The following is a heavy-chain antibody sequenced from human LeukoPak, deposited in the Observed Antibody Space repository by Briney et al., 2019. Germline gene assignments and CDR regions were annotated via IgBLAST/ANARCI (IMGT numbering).Heavy chain of an antibody. D-gene: IGHD1-26*01. CDR1: GGSISSYY. J-gene: IGHJ5*02. CDR2: IYYSGST. Sequence: PSETLSLTCTVSGGSISSYYWSWIRQPPGKGLEWIGYIYYSGSTNYNPSLKSRVTISVDTSKNQFSLKLSSVTAADTAVYYCAGGGTLAGATLLDPWGQGTLVTVSS. CDR3: AGGGTLAGATLLDP. V-gene: IGHV4-59*08.